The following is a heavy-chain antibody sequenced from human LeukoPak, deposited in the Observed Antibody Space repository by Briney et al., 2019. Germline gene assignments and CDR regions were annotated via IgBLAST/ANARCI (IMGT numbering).Heavy chain of an antibody. CDR3: ARDSTIFGVVIVPLDY. Sequence: ASVKVSCKASGGTFSSYAISWVRQAPGQGLEWMGGIIPIFGTANYAQKFQGRVTITADKSTSTAYMELRSLRSDDTAVYYCARDSTIFGVVIVPLDYWGQGTLVTVSS. CDR1: GGTFSSYA. J-gene: IGHJ4*02. D-gene: IGHD3-3*01. V-gene: IGHV1-69*06. CDR2: IIPIFGTA.